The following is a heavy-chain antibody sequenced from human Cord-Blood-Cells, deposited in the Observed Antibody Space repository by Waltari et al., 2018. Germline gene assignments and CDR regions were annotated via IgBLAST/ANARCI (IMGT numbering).Heavy chain of an antibody. D-gene: IGHD1-26*01. Sequence: QVHLQESGPGLVKPSETLSLTCTVSGGAISSHYWSWIRQPPGKGLEWIGYIYYSGSTNYNPSLKSRFTISVDTSKNQFSLKLSSVTAADTAVYYCAREALGYFDYWGQGTLVTVSS. V-gene: IGHV4-59*11. J-gene: IGHJ4*02. CDR2: IYYSGST. CDR3: AREALGYFDY. CDR1: GGAISSHY.